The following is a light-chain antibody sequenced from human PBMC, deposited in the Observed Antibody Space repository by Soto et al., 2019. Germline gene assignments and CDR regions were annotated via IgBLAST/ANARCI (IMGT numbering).Light chain of an antibody. CDR3: QHYNNLPLT. Sequence: EIVLTQSPATLSVSPGERATLSCRASQSVSSNLAWYQQKPGQAPRLLIYGASSRAPGIPVRFSGSGSGTAFTLAISSLQSEDCAVYYCQHYNNLPLTFGGGAKVEIK. CDR1: QSVSSN. J-gene: IGKJ4*01. V-gene: IGKV3-15*01. CDR2: GAS.